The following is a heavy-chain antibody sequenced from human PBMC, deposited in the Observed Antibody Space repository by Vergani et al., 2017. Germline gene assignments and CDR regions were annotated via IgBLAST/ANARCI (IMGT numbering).Heavy chain of an antibody. V-gene: IGHV3-33*01. CDR2: IWYDGSNK. D-gene: IGHD4-17*01. CDR3: ARATLYGDYVWGFGY. J-gene: IGHJ4*02. Sequence: QVQLVESGGGVVQPGRSLRLSCAASGFTFSSYGMHWVRQAPGKGLEWVAVIWYDGSNKYYADSVKGRFTIARDNSKNTLYLQMNRLRAEDTAVYYCARATLYGDYVWGFGYWGQGTLVTVSS. CDR1: GFTFSSYG.